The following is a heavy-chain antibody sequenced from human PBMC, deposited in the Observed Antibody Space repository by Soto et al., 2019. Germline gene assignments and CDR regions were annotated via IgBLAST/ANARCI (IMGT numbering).Heavy chain of an antibody. CDR3: ARRQLIRGYSYGYHGMDV. CDR2: IYYSGST. V-gene: IGHV4-39*01. Sequence: SETLSLTCTVSGGSISSSSYYWGWIRQPPGKGLEWIGSIYYSGSTYYNPSLKSRVTISVDTSKNQFSLKLSSVTAADTAVYYCARRQLIRGYSYGYHGMDVWGQGTTVTVSS. J-gene: IGHJ6*02. D-gene: IGHD5-18*01. CDR1: GGSISSSSYY.